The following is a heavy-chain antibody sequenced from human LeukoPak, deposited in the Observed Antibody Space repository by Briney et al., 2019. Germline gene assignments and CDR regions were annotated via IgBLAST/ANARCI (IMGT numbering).Heavy chain of an antibody. D-gene: IGHD6-13*01. V-gene: IGHV4-61*02. J-gene: IGHJ4*02. CDR3: ARSWAGFDY. CDR2: IYTSGST. Sequence: SETLSLTCTVSGGSISSNSYYWSWSRQPAGKGLEWIGRIYTSGSTNYNPSLKSRVSISVDTSKSQFSLNLSSVTAADTAVYYCARSWAGFDYWGQGTLVTVSS. CDR1: GGSISSNSYY.